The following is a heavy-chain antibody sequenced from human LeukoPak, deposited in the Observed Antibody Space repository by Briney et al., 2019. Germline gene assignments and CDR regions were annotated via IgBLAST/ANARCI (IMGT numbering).Heavy chain of an antibody. Sequence: GGSLRLSCAASGFTFSSYWMSWVRQAPGKGLEWVANIKQDGSEKYYVDSVKGRFTISRDNAKNSLYPQMNSLRAEDTAVYYCARESIRLAVAGTPFFDYWGQGTLVTVSS. CDR3: ARESIRLAVAGTPFFDY. V-gene: IGHV3-7*03. D-gene: IGHD6-19*01. CDR1: GFTFSSYW. J-gene: IGHJ4*02. CDR2: IKQDGSEK.